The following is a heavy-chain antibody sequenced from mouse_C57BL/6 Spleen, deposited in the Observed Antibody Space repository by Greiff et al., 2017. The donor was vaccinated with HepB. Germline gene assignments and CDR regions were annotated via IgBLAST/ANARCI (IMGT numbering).Heavy chain of an antibody. Sequence: QVQLKQPGAELVKPGASVKLSCKASGYTFTSYWMHWVKQRPGQGLEWTGMIHPNSGSTNYNEKFKSKATLTVDKSSSTAYMQLSSLTSEDSAVYYCARDWDYFDYWGQGTTLTVSS. CDR3: ARDWDYFDY. V-gene: IGHV1-64*01. CDR2: IHPNSGST. D-gene: IGHD4-1*01. J-gene: IGHJ2*01. CDR1: GYTFTSYW.